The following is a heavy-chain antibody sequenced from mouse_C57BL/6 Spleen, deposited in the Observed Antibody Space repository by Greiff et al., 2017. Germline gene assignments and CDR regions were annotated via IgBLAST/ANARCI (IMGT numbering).Heavy chain of an antibody. CDR1: GYTFTSYW. Sequence: QVQLKQPGAELEKPGASVKLSCKASGYTFTSYWMQWVKQRPGQGLEWIGEIDPSDSYTNYNQKFKGKATLTVDTSSSTAYMQLSSLTSEDSAVYYCARGDGSSYFDYWGQGTTLTVSS. CDR2: IDPSDSYT. V-gene: IGHV1-50*01. D-gene: IGHD1-1*01. CDR3: ARGDGSSYFDY. J-gene: IGHJ2*01.